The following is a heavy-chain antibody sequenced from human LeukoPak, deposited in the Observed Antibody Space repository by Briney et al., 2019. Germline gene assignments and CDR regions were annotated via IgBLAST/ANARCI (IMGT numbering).Heavy chain of an antibody. V-gene: IGHV4-4*07. CDR1: GGSISDFY. CDR3: ARDFVF. J-gene: IGHJ4*02. Sequence: SETLSLTCTVSGGSISDFYWSWIRQPAGKGLEWIGRIYSGGSTNYNPSLKSRVTMSVDTSKKQFSLNLGSVTAADTAVYYCARDFVFWGQGTLVTVSS. CDR2: IYSGGST.